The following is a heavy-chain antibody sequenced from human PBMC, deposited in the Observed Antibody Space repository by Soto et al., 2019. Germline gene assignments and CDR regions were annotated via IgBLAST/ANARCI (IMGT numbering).Heavy chain of an antibody. CDR3: ARDGMTTGDT. J-gene: IGHJ4*02. CDR1: GVSVRSYT. Sequence: KPSATLSLTCIVSGVSVRSYTWSWVRQPANKGLEWIGRVFSSVSATYNPSLKSRVSISMDTPENRISLKLDSVTAADAGVYFCARDGMTTGDTWGPGTLVTVSS. CDR2: VFSSVSA. V-gene: IGHV4-4*07. D-gene: IGHD2-21*02.